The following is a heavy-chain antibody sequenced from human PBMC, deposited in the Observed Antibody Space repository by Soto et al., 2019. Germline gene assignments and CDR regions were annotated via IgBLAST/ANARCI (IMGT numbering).Heavy chain of an antibody. CDR1: GYTFTTYG. J-gene: IGHJ4*02. V-gene: IGHV1-18*01. CDR3: ARHPVAGTYFDY. CDR2: INAYNGNT. Sequence: QVQLVQSGAEVKKPGASVKVSCKASGYTFTTYGISWVRQAPGQGLEWMGWINAYNGNTNYAQKLQGRVTMTTDTPTSPAYMSLRSLRSAATAVYYCARHPVAGTYFDYWGQGTLVTVSS. D-gene: IGHD6-13*01.